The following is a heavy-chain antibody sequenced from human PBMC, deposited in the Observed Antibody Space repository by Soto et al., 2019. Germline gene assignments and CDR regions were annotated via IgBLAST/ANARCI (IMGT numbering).Heavy chain of an antibody. J-gene: IGHJ6*02. CDR3: ARSPLYDFWSGYPENYYHYGMDV. Sequence: GGSLRLSCAASRFTFSSYWMHWVRQAPGKGLVWVSRINSDGSSTSYADSVKGRFTISRDNAKNTLYLQMNSLRAEDTAVYYCARSPLYDFWSGYPENYYHYGMDVGGQETTDTGSS. D-gene: IGHD3-3*01. CDR2: INSDGSST. CDR1: RFTFSSYW. V-gene: IGHV3-74*01.